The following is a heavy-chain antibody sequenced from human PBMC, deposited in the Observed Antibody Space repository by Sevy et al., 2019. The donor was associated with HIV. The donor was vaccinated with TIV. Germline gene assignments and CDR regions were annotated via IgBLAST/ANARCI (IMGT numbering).Heavy chain of an antibody. CDR1: GFTFSSYA. CDR3: AKGGPHPKILYFDY. Sequence: GGFLRLSCAASGFTFSSYAMSWVRQTPGKGLEWVSAISGSGGSTHYADSVKGRFTISRDNSKNTLYLQMNSLRAEDTAVHYCAKGGPHPKILYFDYWGQGTLVTVSS. CDR2: ISGSGGST. D-gene: IGHD3-16*01. J-gene: IGHJ4*02. V-gene: IGHV3-23*01.